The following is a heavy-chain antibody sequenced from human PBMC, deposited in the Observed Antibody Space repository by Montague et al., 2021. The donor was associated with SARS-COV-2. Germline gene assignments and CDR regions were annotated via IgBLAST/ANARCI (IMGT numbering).Heavy chain of an antibody. Sequence: SETLSLTCTVSGGSIRSTTFYWGWIRQSPGQGLEWIGYLYEGNTTYYNPSLKSRVAISLDNPNIQFSLKITSLIVADTAIYYCVTPGKTAVAGQFDCWGPGILVTVSS. CDR1: GGSIRSTTFY. D-gene: IGHD6-19*01. V-gene: IGHV4-61*05. CDR2: LYEGNTT. J-gene: IGHJ4*02. CDR3: VTPGKTAVAGQFDC.